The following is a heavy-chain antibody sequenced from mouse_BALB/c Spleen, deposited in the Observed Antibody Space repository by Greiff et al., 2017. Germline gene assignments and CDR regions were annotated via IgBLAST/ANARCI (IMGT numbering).Heavy chain of an antibody. D-gene: IGHD1-2*01. J-gene: IGHJ3*01. CDR3: ARSAITTATWFAY. Sequence: QVQLQQPGAELVKPGASVKLSCKASGYTFTSYWMHWVKQRPGQGLEWIGEINPRNGRTNYNEKFKSKATLTVDKSSSTAYMQLSSLTSEDSAVYYCARSAITTATWFAYWGQGTLVTVSA. CDR2: INPRNGRT. V-gene: IGHV1S81*02. CDR1: GYTFTSYW.